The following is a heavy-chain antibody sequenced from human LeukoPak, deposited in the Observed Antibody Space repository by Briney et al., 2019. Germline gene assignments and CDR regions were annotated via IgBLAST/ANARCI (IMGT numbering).Heavy chain of an antibody. CDR1: GFTFSSYS. CDR2: ISSSTYI. J-gene: IGHJ4*02. V-gene: IGHV3-21*01. CDR3: ARDLNSGYSGSDY. Sequence: GGSLRLSCAASGFTFSSYSMNWVRQAPGKGLEWVSSISSSTYIYYADSVKGRFTISGDNAKNSLYLQMNSLRAEDTAVYYCARDLNSGYSGSDYWGQGTLVTVSS. D-gene: IGHD5-12*01.